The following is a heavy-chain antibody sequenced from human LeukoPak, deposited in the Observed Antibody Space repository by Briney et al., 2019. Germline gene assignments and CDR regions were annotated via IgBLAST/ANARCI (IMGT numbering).Heavy chain of an antibody. J-gene: IGHJ3*02. D-gene: IGHD2-21*01. CDR3: ATPYCGTISCLDVFDI. CDR2: MYYSGST. V-gene: IGHV4-31*03. CDR1: GVSISSDKYY. Sequence: SETLSLTCTVSGVSISSDKYYWSWIRQRPGKGLEWIGYMYYSGSTSYNPSLKSRVSISLGPPKNQFSLKLTSVTAAGTAVYYCATPYCGTISCLDVFDIWGQGTMVTVSS.